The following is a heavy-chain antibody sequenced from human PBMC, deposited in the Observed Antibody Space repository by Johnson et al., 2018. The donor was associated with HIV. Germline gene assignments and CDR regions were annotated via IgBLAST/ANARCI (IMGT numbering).Heavy chain of an antibody. CDR2: ISSSGNPI. J-gene: IGHJ3*02. V-gene: IGHV3-48*03. CDR3: ASGVTARAPLLI. D-gene: IGHD6-6*01. Sequence: EVQLVESGGGLVQPGGSLRLSCAPSGFTFSSYAMHWVRQAPGKGLEWISYISSSGNPIYYADSVKGRFTISRENSKNTVYLQMNSLRAEDTAVYYCASGVTARAPLLIWGQGTMVTVSS. CDR1: GFTFSSYA.